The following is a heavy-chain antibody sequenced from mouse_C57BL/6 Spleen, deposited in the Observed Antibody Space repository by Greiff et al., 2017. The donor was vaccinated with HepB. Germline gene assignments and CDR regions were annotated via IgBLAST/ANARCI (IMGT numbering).Heavy chain of an antibody. D-gene: IGHD1-1*01. CDR2: INPSSGYT. CDR3: ARDYGSIVDY. CDR1: GYTFTSYT. V-gene: IGHV1-4*01. J-gene: IGHJ2*01. Sequence: QVQLKQSGAELARPGASVKMSCKASGYTFTSYTMHWVKQRPGQGLEWIGYINPSSGYTKYNQKFKDKATVTADKSSSTAYMQLSSLTSEDSAVYYCARDYGSIVDYWGQGTTLTVSS.